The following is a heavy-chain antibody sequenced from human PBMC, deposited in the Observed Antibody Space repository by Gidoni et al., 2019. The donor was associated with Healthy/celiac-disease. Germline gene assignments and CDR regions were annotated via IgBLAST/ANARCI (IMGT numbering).Heavy chain of an antibody. CDR2: IKQDGSEK. CDR3: ARDSPYYYGSGRDGMDV. CDR1: GFTFSTYW. V-gene: IGHV3-7*04. Sequence: EVQLVESGGGLVQPGGSLRLSCAASGFTFSTYWMSWVRQAPGKGLEWVANIKQDGSEKYYVDSVKGRFTISRDNAKNSLYLKMNSLRAEDTAVYYCARDSPYYYGSGRDGMDVWGQGTTVTVSS. D-gene: IGHD3-10*01. J-gene: IGHJ6*02.